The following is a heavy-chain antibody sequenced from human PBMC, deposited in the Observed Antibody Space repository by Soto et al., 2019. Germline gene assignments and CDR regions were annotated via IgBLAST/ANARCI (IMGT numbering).Heavy chain of an antibody. CDR2: SFYRGST. V-gene: IGHV4-39*01. Sequence: QLQLQESGPGLVKPSETLSLTCTVSGGSISSRSHYWGWIHQSPGKHLEWIGSSFYRGSTHYNPSLENRVTISVDTSKNQVSLKLYSVTAADTAVYYCATADGFRVVTPLLEYWGQGILVTVSS. CDR1: GGSISSRSHY. J-gene: IGHJ4*02. CDR3: ATADGFRVVTPLLEY. D-gene: IGHD3-3*01.